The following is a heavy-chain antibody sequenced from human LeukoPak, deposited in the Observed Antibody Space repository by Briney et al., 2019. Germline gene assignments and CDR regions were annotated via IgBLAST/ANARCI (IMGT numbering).Heavy chain of an antibody. CDR3: ATGVAVVASTDS. Sequence: GASVKVSCKASGYTFTSYYMHWVRQAPGQGLEWMGIINPSGGSTSYAQKFQGRVTMTRNTAISTAYMELSSLRSEDTAVYYCATGVAVVASTDSWGQGTLVTVSS. CDR2: INPSGGST. J-gene: IGHJ5*01. CDR1: GYTFTSYY. D-gene: IGHD2-15*01. V-gene: IGHV1-46*01.